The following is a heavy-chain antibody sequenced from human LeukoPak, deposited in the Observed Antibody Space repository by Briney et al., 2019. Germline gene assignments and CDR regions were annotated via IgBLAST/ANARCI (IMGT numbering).Heavy chain of an antibody. CDR2: INHSGST. D-gene: IGHD5-12*01. J-gene: IGHJ4*02. CDR1: GGSFSGYY. V-gene: IGHV4-34*01. CDR3: ASGSSSGYDMGY. Sequence: SETLSLTRAVYGGSFSGYYWSWIRQPPGKGLEWIGEINHSGSTNYNPSLKSRVIISVDTSKNQFSLKLSSVTAADTAVYYCASGSSSGYDMGYWGQGTLVTVSS.